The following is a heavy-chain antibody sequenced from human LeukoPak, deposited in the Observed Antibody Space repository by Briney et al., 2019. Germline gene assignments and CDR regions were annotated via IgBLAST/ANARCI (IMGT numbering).Heavy chain of an antibody. CDR2: INHSGST. CDR3: ARVEYSRNYYYYGMDV. D-gene: IGHD6-6*01. Sequence: SETLSLTCAVYGESFSGYYWSWIRQPPGKGLEWIGEINHSGSTNYNPSLKSRVTIAVDTSKNQFSLKLSSVTAADTAVYYCARVEYSRNYYYYGMDVWGQGTTVTVSS. V-gene: IGHV4-34*01. J-gene: IGHJ6*02. CDR1: GESFSGYY.